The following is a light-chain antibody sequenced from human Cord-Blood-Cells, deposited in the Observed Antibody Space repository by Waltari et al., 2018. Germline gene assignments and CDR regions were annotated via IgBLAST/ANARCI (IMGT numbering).Light chain of an antibody. CDR3: QQSYSTPRT. CDR2: AAS. V-gene: IGKV1-39*01. Sequence: DIQMTQSPSSLSAPVGDRVTITCRASQSISSYLNWYQQKPGKPPKLLIYAASSLQSGVPSRFSGSGSGTDFTLTISSLQPEDFATYYCQQSYSTPRTFGQGTKVEIK. CDR1: QSISSY. J-gene: IGKJ1*01.